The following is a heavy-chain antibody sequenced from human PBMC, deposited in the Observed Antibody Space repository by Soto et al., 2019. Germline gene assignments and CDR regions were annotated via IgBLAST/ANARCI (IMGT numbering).Heavy chain of an antibody. D-gene: IGHD5-18*01. Sequence: EVQLLESGGGLVQPGGSLRLSCAASGFTFSSYAMSWVRQAPGKGLEWVSAISGSGGSTYYADSVKGRFTISRDNSKNTLYLQMNSLRAEDTAVYYCAKDGLGYSYGPGYYYGMDVWGQGTTVTVSS. V-gene: IGHV3-23*01. CDR3: AKDGLGYSYGPGYYYGMDV. CDR1: GFTFSSYA. J-gene: IGHJ6*02. CDR2: ISGSGGST.